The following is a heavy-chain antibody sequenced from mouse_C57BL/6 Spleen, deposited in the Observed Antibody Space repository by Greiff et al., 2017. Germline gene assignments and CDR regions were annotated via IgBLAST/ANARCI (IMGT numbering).Heavy chain of an antibody. CDR1: GFTFSDYY. V-gene: IGHV5-16*01. Sequence: VQLKESEGGLVQPGSSMKLSCTASGFTFSDYYMAWVRQVPEKGLEWVANINYDGSSTYYLDSLKSRFIISRDNAKNILYRQNSSLKSEDTATYYCARERSGSSYCFDYWGQGTTLTVSS. D-gene: IGHD1-3*01. J-gene: IGHJ2*01. CDR3: ARERSGSSYCFDY. CDR2: INYDGSST.